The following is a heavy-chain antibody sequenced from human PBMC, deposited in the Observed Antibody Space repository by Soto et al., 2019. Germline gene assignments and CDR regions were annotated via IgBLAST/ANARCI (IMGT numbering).Heavy chain of an antibody. CDR2: ISYDGSNK. CDR1: GFTFSSYA. V-gene: IGHV3-30-3*01. CDR3: ARGGETYYYDSSGYSPADYFDY. D-gene: IGHD3-22*01. Sequence: QVQLVESGGGVVQPGRSLRLSCAASGFTFSSYAMHWVRQAPGKGLEWVAVISYDGSNKYYADSVKGRFTISRDNSKNTLYLQMNSLRAEDTAVYYCARGGETYYYDSSGYSPADYFDYWGQGTLVTVSS. J-gene: IGHJ4*02.